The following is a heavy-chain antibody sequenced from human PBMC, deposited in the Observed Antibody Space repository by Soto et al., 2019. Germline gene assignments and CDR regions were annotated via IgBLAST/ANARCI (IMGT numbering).Heavy chain of an antibody. J-gene: IGHJ4*02. Sequence: GGSLRLSCAASGFTFDDYAMHWGRQAPGKGLEWVSGISWNSGNIGYADSVKGRFTISRDNAKNSLYLQMNSLRAEDTALYYCAKALGTVTSFYYFDYWGQGTLVTVSS. CDR2: ISWNSGNI. CDR1: GFTFDDYA. D-gene: IGHD4-17*01. CDR3: AKALGTVTSFYYFDY. V-gene: IGHV3-9*01.